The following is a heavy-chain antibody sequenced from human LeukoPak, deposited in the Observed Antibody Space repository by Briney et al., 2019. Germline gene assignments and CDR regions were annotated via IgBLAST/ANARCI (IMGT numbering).Heavy chain of an antibody. Sequence: PGGSLRLSCAASGFTIRGYWMHWVRQAPGKGLMWVSRIKSDGSWTNYADSVRGRFTISRDNTKNTLFLQMDGLRAEDTAIYYCVRDGDAYDFDLWGEGLLVTVSS. J-gene: IGHJ4*02. CDR2: IKSDGSWT. D-gene: IGHD5-12*01. CDR3: VRDGDAYDFDL. CDR1: GFTIRGYW. V-gene: IGHV3-74*01.